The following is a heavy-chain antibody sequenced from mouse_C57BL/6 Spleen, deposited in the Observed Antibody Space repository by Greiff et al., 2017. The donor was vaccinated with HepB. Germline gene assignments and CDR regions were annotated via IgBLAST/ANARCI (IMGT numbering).Heavy chain of an antibody. CDR3: ARRPYGSSSLFDY. D-gene: IGHD1-1*01. CDR2: ISSGSSTI. V-gene: IGHV5-17*01. Sequence: EVKLVESGGGLVKPGGSLKLSCAASGFTFSDYGMHWVRQAPEKGLEWVAYISSGSSTINYADTVKGRFTISRDNAKNTLFLQMTSLRSEDTAMYYCARRPYGSSSLFDYWGQGTTLTVSS. J-gene: IGHJ2*01. CDR1: GFTFSDYG.